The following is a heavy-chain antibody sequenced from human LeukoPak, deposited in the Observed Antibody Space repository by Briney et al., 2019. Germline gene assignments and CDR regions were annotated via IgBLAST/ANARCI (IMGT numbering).Heavy chain of an antibody. CDR1: GFTFSDYY. CDR2: ISSSGTTI. Sequence: GGSLRLSCAASGFTFSDYYMSWIRQAPGKGLEWVSYISSSGTTIYNADSVKGRFTISRDNAKNSLFLQMNSLRAEDTAVYYCARDGVLRYFDYYYYYMDVWGKGTMVTISS. CDR3: ARDGVLRYFDYYYYYMDV. D-gene: IGHD3-9*01. J-gene: IGHJ6*03. V-gene: IGHV3-11*01.